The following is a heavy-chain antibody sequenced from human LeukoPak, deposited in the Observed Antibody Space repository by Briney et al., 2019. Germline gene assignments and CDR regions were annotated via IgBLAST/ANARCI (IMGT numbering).Heavy chain of an antibody. V-gene: IGHV3-64D*06. J-gene: IGHJ6*02. CDR2: VSGNGGST. CDR3: VGYCRGTSCGGSGYGMDV. D-gene: IGHD2-2*01. Sequence: PGGSLRLSCSASGFTFSIYAMHWVRQAPGKGLQYVSAVSGNGGSTYYADSVKGRFTISRDNSKNTLYLQMSSLRADDTAVYYCVGYCRGTSCGGSGYGMDVWGQGTTVTVSS. CDR1: GFTFSIYA.